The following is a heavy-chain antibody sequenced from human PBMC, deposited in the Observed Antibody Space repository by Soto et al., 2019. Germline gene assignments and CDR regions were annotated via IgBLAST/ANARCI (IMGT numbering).Heavy chain of an antibody. Sequence: PSETLSLTCTVSGGSISSSNHYWGWIRQPPGKGLEWIGSFYYSGSTYYNPSLKSRVTISVDTSKKQFSLKLSSVTAADTAVYYCARLLYDNRGYYYFDYWGQGTLVTVSS. CDR3: ARLLYDNRGYYYFDY. CDR1: GGSISSSNHY. J-gene: IGHJ4*02. CDR2: FYYSGST. D-gene: IGHD3-9*01. V-gene: IGHV4-39*01.